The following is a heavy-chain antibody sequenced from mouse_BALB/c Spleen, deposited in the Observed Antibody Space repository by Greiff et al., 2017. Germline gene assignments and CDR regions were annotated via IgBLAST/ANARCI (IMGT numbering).Heavy chain of an antibody. D-gene: IGHD1-1*01. V-gene: IGHV5-4*02. CDR3: ARGDGSSFWFAY. J-gene: IGHJ3*01. Sequence: EVQLVESGGGLVKPGGSLKLSCAASGFTFSDYYMYWVRQTPEKRLEWVATISDGGSYTYYPDSVKGRFTISRDNPKNTLFLQMTSLRSEDTAMYYCARGDGSSFWFAYWGQGTLVTVSA. CDR1: GFTFSDYY. CDR2: ISDGGSYT.